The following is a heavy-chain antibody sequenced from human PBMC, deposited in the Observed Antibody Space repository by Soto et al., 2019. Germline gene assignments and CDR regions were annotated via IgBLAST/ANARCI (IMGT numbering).Heavy chain of an antibody. CDR3: ARDAVSSSETYYYSMDV. CDR2: SYYSGST. D-gene: IGHD6-6*01. V-gene: IGHV4-30-4*01. Sequence: SETLPLTCSVSVSPISSSDYYGRWIRQPPGKGLEWIGYSYYSGSTYYNPSLKSQVTISVDTSKKQFSLKLSSVTDEDTAVYYCARDAVSSSETYYYSMDVWGEAT. CDR1: VSPISSSDYY. J-gene: IGHJ6*02.